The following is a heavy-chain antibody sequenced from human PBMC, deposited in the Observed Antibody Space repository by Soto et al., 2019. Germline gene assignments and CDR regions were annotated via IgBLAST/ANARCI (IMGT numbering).Heavy chain of an antibody. CDR1: GGSISSTDYY. J-gene: IGHJ3*02. CDR2: IYYSGST. V-gene: IGHV4-30-4*01. D-gene: IGHD2-2*01. CDR3: AICYDKKSYALDI. Sequence: SETLSLTCTVTGGSISSTDYYWRWIRQPPGKGLEWIGYIYYSGSTYYNPSLKSRVTMSVDTSKNQFSLRLNSVTAADTAMYYCAICYDKKSYALDIWGQGTIVTVS.